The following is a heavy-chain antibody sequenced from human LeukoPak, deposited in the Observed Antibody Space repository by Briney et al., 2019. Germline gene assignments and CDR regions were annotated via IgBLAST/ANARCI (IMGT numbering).Heavy chain of an antibody. CDR2: ISGSGGST. V-gene: IGHV3-23*01. J-gene: IGHJ4*02. CDR3: AKVRNVDSWYFDY. D-gene: IGHD1-1*01. CDR1: GFTFRNYA. Sequence: PGGSLRLSCAASGFTFRNYAMTWVRQAPGKGLEWVSAISGSGGSTHYADSVKGRFTISRDNSKNTLYLQMNSLRAEDTAVYYCAKVRNVDSWYFDYWGQGTLVTVSS.